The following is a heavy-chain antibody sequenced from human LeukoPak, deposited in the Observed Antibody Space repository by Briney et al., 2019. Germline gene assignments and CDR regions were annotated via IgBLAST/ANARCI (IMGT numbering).Heavy chain of an antibody. D-gene: IGHD2-2*01. CDR1: GYTFTGYY. V-gene: IGHV1-2*02. CDR3: ARDRSWGIVVVPAAPAAFDI. J-gene: IGHJ3*02. CDR2: INPNSGGT. Sequence: GASVKVSCKASGYTFTGYYMHWVRQAPGQGLEWMGWINPNSGGTNYAQKLQGRVTMTTDTSTSTAYMELRSLRSDDTAVYYCARDRSWGIVVVPAAPAAFDIWGQGTMVTVSS.